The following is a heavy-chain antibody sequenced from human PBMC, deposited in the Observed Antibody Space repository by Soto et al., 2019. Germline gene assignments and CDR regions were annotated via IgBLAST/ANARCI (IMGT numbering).Heavy chain of an antibody. Sequence: QLQLQESGPGLVKPSETLSLTCTVSGGSISSSSYYWGWIRQPPGKGLEWIGSIYYSGSTYYNPSLKSRVTRSVDTSKNQFSLKLSSVTAADTAVYYCARRILDIVVVPAAIGLFDPWGQGTLVTVSS. CDR2: IYYSGST. CDR3: ARRILDIVVVPAAIGLFDP. D-gene: IGHD2-2*01. V-gene: IGHV4-39*01. J-gene: IGHJ5*02. CDR1: GGSISSSSYY.